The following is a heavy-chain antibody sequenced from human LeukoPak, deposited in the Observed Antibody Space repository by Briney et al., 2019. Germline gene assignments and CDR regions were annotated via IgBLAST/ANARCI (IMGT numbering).Heavy chain of an antibody. V-gene: IGHV4-59*08. D-gene: IGHD4-17*01. CDR3: ARRNTADASIDF. Sequence: SETLSLTCTVSGGSIIGHWWNWIRQPPGKGLEWIGDIFYSGGSTNYNPPLRSRLTMSLDTSKNQFSLKLTSVTAADTAMYYCARRNTADASIDFWGQGTLVTASS. J-gene: IGHJ4*02. CDR1: GGSIIGHW. CDR2: IFYSGGST.